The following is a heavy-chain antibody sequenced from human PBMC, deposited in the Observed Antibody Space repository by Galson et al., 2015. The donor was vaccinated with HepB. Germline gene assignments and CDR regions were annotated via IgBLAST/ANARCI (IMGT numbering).Heavy chain of an antibody. CDR2: IYWDDDK. D-gene: IGHD3-3*01. Sequence: PALVKPTQTLTLTCTFSGFSLSTSGVGVGWIRQPPGKALEWLALIYWDDDKRYSPSLKSRLTITKDTSKNQVVLTMTNMDPVDTATYYCAHRRGTTIFGVVTPPNNWFDPWGQGTLVTVSS. J-gene: IGHJ5*02. CDR1: GFSLSTSGVG. CDR3: AHRRGTTIFGVVTPPNNWFDP. V-gene: IGHV2-5*02.